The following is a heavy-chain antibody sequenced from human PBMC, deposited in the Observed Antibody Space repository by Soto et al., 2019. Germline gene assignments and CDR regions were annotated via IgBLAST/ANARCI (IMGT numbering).Heavy chain of an antibody. CDR2: IWYDGSDK. CDR3: AKERDVGGRNVLDY. V-gene: IGHV3-33*06. CDR1: GFTFSSSG. J-gene: IGHJ4*02. D-gene: IGHD1-26*01. Sequence: GGSLRLSCAASGFTFSSSGIHWVRQAPGKGLEWVAVIWYDGSDKYYADSVKGRFTISRDNSKNTVYLQMNSLRVEDTAVYYCAKERDVGGRNVLDYWGQGTLVTVSS.